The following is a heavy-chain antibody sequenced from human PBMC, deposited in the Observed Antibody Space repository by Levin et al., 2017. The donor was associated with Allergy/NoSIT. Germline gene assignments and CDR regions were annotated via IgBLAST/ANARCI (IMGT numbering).Heavy chain of an antibody. V-gene: IGHV3-30*04. CDR1: GFTVSTYT. J-gene: IGHJ3*02. D-gene: IGHD2-21*01. Sequence: GGSLRLSCVASGFTVSTYTMHWVRQAPGKGLEWVAVITSDGSNQYYADSVQGRFTVSRDSSKNTLYLEMNNLRGEDTAVYYCAREMVITGWLDAFDIWGQGTMVTVSS. CDR2: ITSDGSNQ. CDR3: AREMVITGWLDAFDI.